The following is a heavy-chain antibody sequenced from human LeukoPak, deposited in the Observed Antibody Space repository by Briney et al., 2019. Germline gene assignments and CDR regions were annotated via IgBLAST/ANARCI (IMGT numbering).Heavy chain of an antibody. V-gene: IGHV1-69*13. CDR3: ARDPSLGLRYFDWLRQQLANWFDP. Sequence: SVKVSCKASGGTFISYAISWVRQAPGQGLEWMGGIIPIFGTANYAQKFQGRVTITADESTSTAYMELSSLRSEDTAVYYCARDPSLGLRYFDWLRQQLANWFDPWGQGTLVTVSS. J-gene: IGHJ5*02. D-gene: IGHD3-9*01. CDR1: GGTFISYA. CDR2: IIPIFGTA.